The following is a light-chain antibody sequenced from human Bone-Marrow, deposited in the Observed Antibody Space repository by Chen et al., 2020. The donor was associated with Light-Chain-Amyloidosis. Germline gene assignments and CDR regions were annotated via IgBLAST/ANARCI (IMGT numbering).Light chain of an antibody. CDR1: QSVVRY. V-gene: IGKV3-11*01. CDR3: QQRSSWPWT. Sequence: EIVLTQSPATLSLSPGETATLSWRASQSVVRYLAWYQQVPGQPPRLLIYDASTRATGTPARISGGGSGTDFTLTISSLDPEDFAVYYCQQRSSWPWTFGQGTKVEVK. J-gene: IGKJ1*01. CDR2: DAS.